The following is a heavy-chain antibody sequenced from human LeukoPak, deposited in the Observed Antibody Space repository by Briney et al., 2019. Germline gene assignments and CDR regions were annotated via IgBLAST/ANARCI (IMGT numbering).Heavy chain of an antibody. Sequence: PGGSLRLSCAASGFAVSTNYLGWVRQAPGKGLEWVSVIYSDGSTYYTDSVKGRFTISRDNSKNTLYLQMDSLRPEDTAVYYCARDQRSESYYPWGWFDPWGQGTLVTASS. J-gene: IGHJ5*02. CDR3: ARDQRSESYYPWGWFDP. V-gene: IGHV3-66*02. CDR2: IYSDGST. D-gene: IGHD1-26*01. CDR1: GFAVSTNY.